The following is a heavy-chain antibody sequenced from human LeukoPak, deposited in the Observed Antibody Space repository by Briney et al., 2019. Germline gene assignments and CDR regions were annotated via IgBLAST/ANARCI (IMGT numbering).Heavy chain of an antibody. V-gene: IGHV3-23*01. D-gene: IGHD3-10*01. J-gene: IGHJ4*02. CDR1: GFTFSSNA. CDR2: ISGSGGST. Sequence: PGGSLRLSCAASGFTFSSNAMSWVRQAPGKGLEWVSAISGSGGSTYYADSVRGRFTISRDNSKNTLYLQMNSLRAEDTAVYYCAKDFIFGGSWMSSTKPPQYYFDYWGQGTLVTVSS. CDR3: AKDFIFGGSWMSSTKPPQYYFDY.